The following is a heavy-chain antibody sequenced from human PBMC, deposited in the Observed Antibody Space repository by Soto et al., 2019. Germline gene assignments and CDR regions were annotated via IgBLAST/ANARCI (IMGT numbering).Heavy chain of an antibody. Sequence: PGGSLRLSCAASGFTFSSYGMHWVRQAPGKGLEWVAVISYDGSNKYYADSVKGRFTISRDNSKNTLYLQMNSLRAEDTAVYYCAKDLSPIYYGSGSYYPRKGANAYYYYGMDVWGQGTTVTVSS. CDR3: AKDLSPIYYGSGSYYPRKGANAYYYYGMDV. CDR2: ISYDGSNK. CDR1: GFTFSSYG. J-gene: IGHJ6*02. V-gene: IGHV3-30*18. D-gene: IGHD3-10*01.